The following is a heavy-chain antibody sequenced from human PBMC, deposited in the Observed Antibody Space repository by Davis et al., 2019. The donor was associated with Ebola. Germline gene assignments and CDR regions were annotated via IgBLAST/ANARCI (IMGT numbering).Heavy chain of an antibody. CDR1: VITFSSYA. CDR3: VRELYDYVWLAYFDW. Sequence: PGGSRLSCTDSVITFSSYAMTWVRQAPGKGLEWVSAISPRGDSTYSADSVKSRFTISRDNSKNTLHLQMHSLRTEDTAIYYCVRELYDYVWLAYFDWWGQGTMVTVSS. J-gene: IGHJ4*02. V-gene: IGHV3-23*01. CDR2: ISPRGDST. D-gene: IGHD3-16*01.